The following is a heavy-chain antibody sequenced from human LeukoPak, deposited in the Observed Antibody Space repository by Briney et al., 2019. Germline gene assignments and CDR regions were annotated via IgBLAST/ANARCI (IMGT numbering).Heavy chain of an antibody. CDR3: ARVHTSARLSYFYYYMDV. Sequence: GGSLTVSCVASGFTVSTNHLSWVRQAPGKGLEGVSIIYSSGTTYHADSVKGRFTISRDNSLNTLNLQMNSLGTEDTATYYCARVHTSARLSYFYYYMDVWGKGTMVTVSS. CDR1: GFTVSTNH. CDR2: IYSSGTT. J-gene: IGHJ6*03. V-gene: IGHV3-66*01. D-gene: IGHD6-6*01.